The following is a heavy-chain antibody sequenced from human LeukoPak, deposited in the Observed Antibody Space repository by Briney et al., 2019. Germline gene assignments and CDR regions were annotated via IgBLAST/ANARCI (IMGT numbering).Heavy chain of an antibody. D-gene: IGHD6-13*01. Sequence: GALVTVSCKVSGYTLTELSMHWVRQATGKGLEWMGGFDPEDGETIYAQKFQGRVTMTEDTSTDTAYMELSSLRSEDTAVYYCATNAKLEKYSSSWYPDYYYGMDVWGQGTTVTVSS. J-gene: IGHJ6*02. CDR1: GYTLTELS. V-gene: IGHV1-24*01. CDR2: FDPEDGET. CDR3: ATNAKLEKYSSSWYPDYYYGMDV.